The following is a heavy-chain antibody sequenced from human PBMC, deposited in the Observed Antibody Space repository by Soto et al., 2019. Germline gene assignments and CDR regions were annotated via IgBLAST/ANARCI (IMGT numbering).Heavy chain of an antibody. V-gene: IGHV3-9*01. CDR2: VSWTNISF. CDR3: AKDRSTAMVTGDFDY. D-gene: IGHD5-18*01. J-gene: IGHJ4*01. Sequence: RGGSLRLSCAASGFTFGDYAMHWVRQVPGRGLEWVSGVSWTNISFGYADSVKGRFTISRDNAKNSLYLQMNSLRREDTAFYYCAKDRSTAMVTGDFDYWGHRTLVTVSS. CDR1: GFTFGDYA.